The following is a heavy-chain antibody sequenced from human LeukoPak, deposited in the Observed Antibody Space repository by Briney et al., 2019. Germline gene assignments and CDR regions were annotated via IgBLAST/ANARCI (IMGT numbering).Heavy chain of an antibody. CDR2: IYYSGST. Sequence: SETLSLTCTVSGGSISSSSYYWGWIRQPPGKGLEWIGSIYYSGSTYYNPTLKRRVTITVETSKNQFSLKLSSVTAEEGAVYYCARHVGILVRVVMKGYCFAPWGQGTLVTVPS. J-gene: IGHJ5*02. CDR3: ARHVGILVRVVMKGYCFAP. D-gene: IGHD3-10*01. V-gene: IGHV4-39*01. CDR1: GGSISSSSYY.